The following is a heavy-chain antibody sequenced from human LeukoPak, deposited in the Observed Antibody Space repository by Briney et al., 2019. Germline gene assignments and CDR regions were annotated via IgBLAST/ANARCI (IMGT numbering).Heavy chain of an antibody. CDR1: GFTFSSYA. V-gene: IGHV3-23*01. J-gene: IGHJ4*02. Sequence: GGSLRLSCAASGFTFSSYAMSWVRQAPGKGLEWVSAISGSGGSTYYADSVKGRFTISRDNSKNTLYLQMNSLRAEDTAVYYCARGHPPYCSSTSCSYFDYWGQGTLVTVSS. CDR3: ARGHPPYCSSTSCSYFDY. D-gene: IGHD2-2*01. CDR2: ISGSGGST.